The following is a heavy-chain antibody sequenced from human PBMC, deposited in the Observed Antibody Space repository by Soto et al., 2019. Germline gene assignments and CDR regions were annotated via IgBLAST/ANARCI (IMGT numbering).Heavy chain of an antibody. V-gene: IGHV1-69*02. Sequence: QVQLVQSGAEVKKPGSSVKVSCKASGGTFSSYTISWVRQAPGQGLEWMGRIIPILGIANYAQKFQGRVTITADKSTSTAYRELSSLRSEDTAVYYCARQELGYCSGGSCYSVEAFDIWGQGTMVTVSS. J-gene: IGHJ3*02. CDR3: ARQELGYCSGGSCYSVEAFDI. D-gene: IGHD2-15*01. CDR1: GGTFSSYT. CDR2: IIPILGIA.